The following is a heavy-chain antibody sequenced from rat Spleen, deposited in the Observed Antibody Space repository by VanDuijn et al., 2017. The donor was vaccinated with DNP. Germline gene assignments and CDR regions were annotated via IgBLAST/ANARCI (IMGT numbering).Heavy chain of an antibody. D-gene: IGHD1-9*01. Sequence: EVQLVESGGDLVRPGRSLKLSCVASGFTFNNYWMTWIRQVPGKGLEWVASISSSGGSTYYSDSVKGRFTISRDNAKNTLYLKMNSLRSEDTATYYCVRVRSTGIDYGLDAWGQGTSVTVSS. CDR3: VRVRSTGIDYGLDA. J-gene: IGHJ4*01. CDR1: GFTFNNYW. V-gene: IGHV5-31*01. CDR2: ISSSGGST.